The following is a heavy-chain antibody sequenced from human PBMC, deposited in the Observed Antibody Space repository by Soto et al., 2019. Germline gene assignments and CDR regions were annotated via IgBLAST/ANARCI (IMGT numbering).Heavy chain of an antibody. Sequence: GGSLRLSCAASGFTFSSYAMSWVRQAPGKGLEWVSGVSGGGGSTYYADSVKGRFTISRDNSKNTLYLQMNSLRAEDTAVYYCARGITMIFDYWGQRTLVTVSS. CDR2: VSGGGGST. V-gene: IGHV3-23*01. D-gene: IGHD3-22*01. J-gene: IGHJ4*02. CDR3: ARGITMIFDY. CDR1: GFTFSSYA.